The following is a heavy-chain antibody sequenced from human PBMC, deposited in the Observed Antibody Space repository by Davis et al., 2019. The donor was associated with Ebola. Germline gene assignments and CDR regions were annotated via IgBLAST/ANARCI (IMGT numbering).Heavy chain of an antibody. CDR3: ARDRRGYCSGGSCFNWFDP. V-gene: IGHV1-69*10. J-gene: IGHJ5*02. CDR2: IIPILGIA. CDR1: GGTFSSYA. D-gene: IGHD2-15*01. Sequence: SVKLSCKASGGTFSSYAISWVRQAPGQGLAWMGWIIPILGIANYAQKFQGRVTITADNSTSTAYKELSSLRSEDTAVYYCARDRRGYCSGGSCFNWFDPWGQGNLVTVSS.